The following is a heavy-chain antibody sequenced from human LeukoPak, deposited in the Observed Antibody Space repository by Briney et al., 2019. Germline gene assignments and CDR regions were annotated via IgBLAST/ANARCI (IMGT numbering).Heavy chain of an antibody. J-gene: IGHJ4*02. D-gene: IGHD5-24*01. CDR1: GGSINSSSYY. CDR3: ARGLRDDYLDY. CDR2: VYYTGST. Sequence: SETLSLTCTVSGGSINSSSYYWDWIRQPPGKGLEWIVSVYYTGSTYDNPSLKSRVTISVDTSKSQISLKMSSVTAADTAVYYCARGLRDDYLDYWGQGTLVTVSS. V-gene: IGHV4-39*07.